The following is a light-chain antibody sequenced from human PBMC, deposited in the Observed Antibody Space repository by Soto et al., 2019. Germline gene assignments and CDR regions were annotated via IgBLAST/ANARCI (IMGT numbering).Light chain of an antibody. V-gene: IGLV2-8*01. J-gene: IGLJ1*01. CDR2: DVS. CDR3: SSYSGSNNFV. CDR1: SSDVGGYNY. Sequence: HSVLTQPPSASGSPGQSVTISCTGTSSDVGGYNYVSWYQQHPGKAPKLIIYDVSKWPSGVPDRFSGSKSGNTASLTVSGLQTEDEADYYCSSYSGSNNFVFGTGTKLTVL.